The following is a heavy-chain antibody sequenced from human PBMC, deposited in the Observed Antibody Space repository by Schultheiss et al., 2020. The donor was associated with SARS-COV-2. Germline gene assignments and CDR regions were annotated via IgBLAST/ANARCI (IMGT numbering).Heavy chain of an antibody. CDR3: ARVLWYSSSSHAFDI. V-gene: IGHV1-18*01. Sequence: ASVKVSCKASGYTFTSYGISWVRQAPGQGLEWMGWISAYNGNTNYAQKLQGRVTITADESTSTAYMELSSLRSEDTAVYYCARVLWYSSSSHAFDIWGQGTMVTVSS. CDR1: GYTFTSYG. CDR2: ISAYNGNT. J-gene: IGHJ3*02. D-gene: IGHD6-6*01.